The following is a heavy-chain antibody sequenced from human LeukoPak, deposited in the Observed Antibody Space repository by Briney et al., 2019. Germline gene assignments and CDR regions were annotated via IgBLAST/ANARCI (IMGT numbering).Heavy chain of an antibody. CDR3: ARQTAMGRSGDY. Sequence: GESLKISCKASGYSFTSYWIGWVRQMPGKGLGWMGIIDPSDSETRYTPSFQGPVTISVDKSLTTADLQWNSLKASDTAMYYCARQTAMGRSGDYWGQGTLVTVSS. CDR1: GYSFTSYW. J-gene: IGHJ4*02. V-gene: IGHV5-51*01. D-gene: IGHD5-18*01. CDR2: IDPSDSET.